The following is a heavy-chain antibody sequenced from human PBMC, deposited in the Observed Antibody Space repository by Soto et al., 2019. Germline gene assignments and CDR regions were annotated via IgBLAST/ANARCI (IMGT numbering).Heavy chain of an antibody. V-gene: IGHV1-69*12. J-gene: IGHJ6*02. Sequence: QVQLVQSGAEVKKPGSSVKVSCKASGGTFSSYAISWVRQAPGQGLEWMGGIIPIFGTANYAQKFPGRVTITADETTSTAYMELSSPGSADTAVYYCAREPSGGSGSSTYGMDVWGQGTTVTVSS. CDR1: GGTFSSYA. CDR2: IIPIFGTA. D-gene: IGHD3-10*01. CDR3: AREPSGGSGSSTYGMDV.